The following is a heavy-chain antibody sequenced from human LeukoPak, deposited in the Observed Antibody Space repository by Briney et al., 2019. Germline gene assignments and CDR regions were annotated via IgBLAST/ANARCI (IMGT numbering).Heavy chain of an antibody. D-gene: IGHD3-22*01. J-gene: IGHJ4*02. CDR3: ARLPTFYYDSSGYHYDY. CDR2: TAGSGISK. V-gene: IGHV3-23*01. Sequence: GGSLRLSCAASGFTFSSYAMSWVRQAPGRGLEWASSTAGSGISKDYADSVKGRFTISKDKSKNTLYLQMDNLRAEDTGVYFCARLPTFYYDSSGYHYDYWGQGTLVTASS. CDR1: GFTFSSYA.